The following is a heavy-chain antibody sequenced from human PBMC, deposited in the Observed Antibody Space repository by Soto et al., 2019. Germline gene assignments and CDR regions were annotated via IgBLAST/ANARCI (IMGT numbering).Heavy chain of an antibody. Sequence: PGGSLRLSCAASGFTFSNYNMNWVRQAPGKGLEWVSFISSSSSHTYHADSVKGRFTISRDNAKNSLYPQMTSLRAEDTAVYYCATSPTVTTSTYFDNWGRGTLVTVSS. V-gene: IGHV3-21*01. D-gene: IGHD4-17*01. CDR3: ATSPTVTTSTYFDN. J-gene: IGHJ4*02. CDR1: GFTFSNYN. CDR2: ISSSSSHT.